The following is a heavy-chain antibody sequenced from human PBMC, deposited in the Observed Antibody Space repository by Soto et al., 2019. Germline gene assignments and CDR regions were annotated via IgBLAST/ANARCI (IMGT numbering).Heavy chain of an antibody. CDR1: GGSISSGDYY. D-gene: IGHD2-2*01. CDR3: ARETPPIVVVPAAMPDAFDI. J-gene: IGHJ3*02. CDR2: IYYSGST. V-gene: IGHV4-30-4*01. Sequence: TLSLTCTVSGGSISSGDYYWSWIRQPPGKGLEWIGYIYYSGSTYYNPSLKSRVTISVDTSKNQFSLKLSSVTAADTAVYYCARETPPIVVVPAAMPDAFDIWGQGTMVTVSS.